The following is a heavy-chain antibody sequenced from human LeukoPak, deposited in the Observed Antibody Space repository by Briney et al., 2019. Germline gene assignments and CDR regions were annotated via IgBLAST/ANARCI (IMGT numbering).Heavy chain of an antibody. D-gene: IGHD3-22*01. V-gene: IGHV4-4*07. Sequence: SETLSLTCTVSGGSISSYYWSWIRQPAGKGLEWIGRFYVSGNSNYNPSLQSRVNMSVDTSKNQFSLKLSSLTAADTAVYYCARDRSGSSAYYSAVDIWGRGTMVTASS. CDR2: FYVSGNS. CDR3: ARDRSGSSAYYSAVDI. CDR1: GGSISSYY. J-gene: IGHJ3*02.